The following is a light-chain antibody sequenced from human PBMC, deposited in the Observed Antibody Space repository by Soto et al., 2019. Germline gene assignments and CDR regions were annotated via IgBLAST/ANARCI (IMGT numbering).Light chain of an antibody. CDR1: QSVNNN. CDR2: GAS. Sequence: ETLMTQSPATVSVSPGERATLSCRASQSVNNNLAWYQQKPGQAPRLLIYGASTRATGIPARFSGSGSGTEFTLTISSLQSEDFAVYYCQQYNNWTFGQGTKVDIK. J-gene: IGKJ1*01. V-gene: IGKV3-15*01. CDR3: QQYNNWT.